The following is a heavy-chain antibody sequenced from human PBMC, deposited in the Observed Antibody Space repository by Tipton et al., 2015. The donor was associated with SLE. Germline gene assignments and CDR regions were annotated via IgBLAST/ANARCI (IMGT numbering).Heavy chain of an antibody. Sequence: TLSLTCTVSGDSISSSSSYWTWIRQPPGKGLEWIGSIHYRGTHYYNPSLKSRITISVYTSKNQLSLKLTSVTAADTAVYYCARRSITPSFAFGGQGRLVTVSS. D-gene: IGHD2/OR15-2a*01. CDR2: IHYRGTH. J-gene: IGHJ4*02. CDR1: GDSISSSSSY. CDR3: ARRSITPSFAF. V-gene: IGHV4-39*07.